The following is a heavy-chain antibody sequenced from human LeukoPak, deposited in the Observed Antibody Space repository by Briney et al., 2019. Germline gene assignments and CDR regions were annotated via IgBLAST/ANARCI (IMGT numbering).Heavy chain of an antibody. Sequence: LGGSLSLSCAASGFTFSTFAMIWVRQPPGKGLEWVSSIFQGGGEIHYADSVRGRFTISRDNSKSILSLQMNSLRAEDTAIYYCATYRQVLLPFESWGQGTLVTVSS. D-gene: IGHD2/OR15-2a*01. CDR3: ATYRQVLLPFES. J-gene: IGHJ4*02. CDR1: GFTFSTFA. V-gene: IGHV3-23*01. CDR2: IFQGGGEI.